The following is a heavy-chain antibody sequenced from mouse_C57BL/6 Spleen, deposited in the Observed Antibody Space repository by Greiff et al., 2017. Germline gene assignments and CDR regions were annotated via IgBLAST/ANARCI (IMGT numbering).Heavy chain of an antibody. V-gene: IGHV2-2*01. J-gene: IGHJ3*01. CDR2: IWSGGST. D-gene: IGHD2-5*01. CDR3: ARKYYSNRAWFAY. Sequence: QVQLQQSGPGLVQPSQCLSLSCTVSGFSLTSYGVHWVRQSPGKGLEWLGVIWSGGSTDYNAAVISRLSISTDNSKSQVFLQMNSLQADDTAIYYCARKYYSNRAWFAYWGQGTLVTVSA. CDR1: GFSLTSYG.